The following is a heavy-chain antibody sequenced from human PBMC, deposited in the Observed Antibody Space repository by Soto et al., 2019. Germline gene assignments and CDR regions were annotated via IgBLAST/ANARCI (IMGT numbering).Heavy chain of an antibody. CDR2: INHSGST. CDR1: GGSFSGYY. CDR3: ASGEGSSSHWFDR. Sequence: QVQLPQWGAGLLKPSETLSLTCAVYGGSFSGYYWSWIRQPPGKGLEWIGEINHSGSTNYNPYLKSRVTISVDTSKNQCSLKLRSVTAADTAVYYCASGEGSSSHWFDRWGQGTLVTVSS. D-gene: IGHD6-6*01. J-gene: IGHJ5*02. V-gene: IGHV4-34*01.